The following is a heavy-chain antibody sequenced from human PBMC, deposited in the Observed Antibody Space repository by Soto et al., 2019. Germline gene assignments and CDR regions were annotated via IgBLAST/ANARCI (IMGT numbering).Heavy chain of an antibody. Sequence: PSQTLSLTCTVSVGCITSGGHSWGWIRQYSGKGLDRIGHIYDSGNMYFYNPSLKSRVTISADTSRNQFSLSLSSLTAADTAVYYCAAVDHRGYFSVLTDFWGQGILVTLSS. V-gene: IGHV4-31*02. D-gene: IGHD3-10*02. CDR3: AAVDHRGYFSVLTDF. CDR1: VGCITSGGHS. CDR2: IYDSGNMY. J-gene: IGHJ4*02.